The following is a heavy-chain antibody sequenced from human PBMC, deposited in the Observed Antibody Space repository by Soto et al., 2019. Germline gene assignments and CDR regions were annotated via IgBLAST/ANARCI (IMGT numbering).Heavy chain of an antibody. CDR3: ARGGGLRYFYWLVEAGAYYYYYGMDV. D-gene: IGHD3-9*01. J-gene: IGHJ6*02. V-gene: IGHV1-8*01. CDR1: GLASNSND. CDR2: MNLNCGNT. Sequence: AAVKVSSNASGLASNSNDRNWVRHDTGQGLEWMGWMNLNCGNTGYAQKFQGRVTMTRNTSISTAYMELSSLRSEDTAVYYCARGGGLRYFYWLVEAGAYYYYYGMDVWGQGTTVTVS.